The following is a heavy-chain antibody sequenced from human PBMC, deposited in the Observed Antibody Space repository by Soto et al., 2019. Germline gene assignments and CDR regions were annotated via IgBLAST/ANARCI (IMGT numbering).Heavy chain of an antibody. Sequence: GESLKISCEGSGYSFTSYWIGWVRQMPGKGLEWMGIIYPGDSDTRYSPSFQGQVTISADKSISTAYLQWSSLKASDTAMYYCARLYDSSGYYLYYFDYWGQGTLVTVSS. CDR2: IYPGDSDT. CDR3: ARLYDSSGYYLYYFDY. D-gene: IGHD3-22*01. J-gene: IGHJ4*02. V-gene: IGHV5-51*01. CDR1: GYSFTSYW.